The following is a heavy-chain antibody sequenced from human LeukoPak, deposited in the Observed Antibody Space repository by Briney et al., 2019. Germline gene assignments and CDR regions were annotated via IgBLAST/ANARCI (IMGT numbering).Heavy chain of an antibody. Sequence: SETLSLTCTVSGGSISSSSYYWSWIRQPPGKGLEWIGEINHSGSTNYNPSLKSRVTISVDTSKNQFSLKLSSVTAADTAVYYCARGRGKVGYFDLWGRGTLVTVSS. CDR2: INHSGST. V-gene: IGHV4-39*07. J-gene: IGHJ2*01. CDR3: ARGRGKVGYFDL. D-gene: IGHD1-26*01. CDR1: GGSISSSSYY.